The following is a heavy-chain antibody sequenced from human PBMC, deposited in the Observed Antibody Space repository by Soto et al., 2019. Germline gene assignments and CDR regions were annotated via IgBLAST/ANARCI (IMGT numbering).Heavy chain of an antibody. D-gene: IGHD1-7*01. CDR2: TYYRSRWYN. J-gene: IGHJ6*03. Sequence: SQTLSLTCAISGGSVSSNSAAWNWIRLSPSRGLEWLARTYYRSRWYNDYAVSVRSRITVNPDTSKNQFSLQLTSVTPEDTAVYYCAGTTSHQWYYMDVRGKGTTVTVSS. CDR1: GGSVSSNSAA. V-gene: IGHV6-1*01. CDR3: AGTTSHQWYYMDV.